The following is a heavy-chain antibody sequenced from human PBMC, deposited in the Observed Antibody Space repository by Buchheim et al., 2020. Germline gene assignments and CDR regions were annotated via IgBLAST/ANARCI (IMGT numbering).Heavy chain of an antibody. J-gene: IGHJ4*02. V-gene: IGHV1-2*02. Sequence: QVQLVQSGAEVKKPGASVKVSCKVSGYTFTGYYMHWVRQAPGQGLEWMGWINPNSGGTYFAQKFQGRVTMTSDTSISTAYMELSRLRSDDTAVYYCARDGYSGYEAFDYWGQGTL. D-gene: IGHD5-12*01. CDR2: INPNSGGT. CDR3: ARDGYSGYEAFDY. CDR1: GYTFTGYY.